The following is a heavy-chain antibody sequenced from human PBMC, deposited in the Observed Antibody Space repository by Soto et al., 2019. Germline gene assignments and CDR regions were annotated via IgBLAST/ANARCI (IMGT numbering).Heavy chain of an antibody. Sequence: SETLSLTCTVSGASITTYYWSWIRQPPGKGLEWIGYISYSGSTDYNPSLKSRVTISFDASKNQISLQVRSATAADAAVYYCARDLKEYCSDGKCNWFDPWGQGTLVTVAS. CDR2: ISYSGST. CDR1: GASITTYY. J-gene: IGHJ5*02. V-gene: IGHV4-59*01. D-gene: IGHD2-15*01. CDR3: ARDLKEYCSDGKCNWFDP.